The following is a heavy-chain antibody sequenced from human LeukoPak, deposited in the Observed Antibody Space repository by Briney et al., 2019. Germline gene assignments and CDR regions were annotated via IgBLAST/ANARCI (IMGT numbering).Heavy chain of an antibody. V-gene: IGHV1-2*02. Sequence: ASVKVSCKASGYTFTGYYMHWVRQAPGQGLEWMGWINPNSGGTNYAQNFQGRVTMTRDTSISTAYMELSRLRSDDTAVYYCARDGSTYYDILTGRDFDYWGQGTLVTVSS. D-gene: IGHD3-9*01. J-gene: IGHJ4*02. CDR3: ARDGSTYYDILTGRDFDY. CDR2: INPNSGGT. CDR1: GYTFTGYY.